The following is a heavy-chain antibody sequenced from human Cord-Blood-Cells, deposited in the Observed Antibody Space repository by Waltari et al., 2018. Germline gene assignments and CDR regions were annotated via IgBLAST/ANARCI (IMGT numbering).Heavy chain of an antibody. CDR2: IYYSGST. J-gene: IGHJ3*02. V-gene: IGHV4-39*07. Sequence: QLQLQESGPGLVKPSETLSLTCTVSGGSISSSSYYWGWIRQPPGKGLEWIGSIYYSGSTYYNPSLKSRVTISVDTSKNQFSLKLSSVTAADTAVYYCARCLDASVFDIWGQGTMVTVSS. CDR1: GGSISSSSYY. CDR3: ARCLDASVFDI.